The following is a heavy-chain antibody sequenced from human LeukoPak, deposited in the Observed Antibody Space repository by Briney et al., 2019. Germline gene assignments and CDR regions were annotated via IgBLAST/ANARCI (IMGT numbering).Heavy chain of an antibody. J-gene: IGHJ3*02. D-gene: IGHD2-2*01. CDR2: INHSGST. V-gene: IGHV4-34*01. CDR3: ARGGCSSTSCYAVLDALDI. Sequence: SETLSLTCAVYGGSFSGYYWSWIRQPPGKGLEWIGEINHSGSTNYNPSLKSRVTISVDTSKNQFSLKLSSVTPADTAVYYCARGGCSSTSCYAVLDALDIWGQGTMVTVSS. CDR1: GGSFSGYY.